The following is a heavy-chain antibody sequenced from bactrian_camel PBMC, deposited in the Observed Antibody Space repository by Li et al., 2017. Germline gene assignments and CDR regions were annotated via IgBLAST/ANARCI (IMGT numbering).Heavy chain of an antibody. CDR1: EFAFSNSA. V-gene: IGHV3S31*01. Sequence: VQLVESGGGLVQPGGSLRLSCEVSEFAFSNSAMSWVRQAPGKGLEWVSGIIKGGGSTYYADSVKGRFTISRDIAKNMLYLQLTSLNTEDTAMYFCAKEGEREPGYNEYGADFGYWGQGTQVTVS. CDR2: IIKGGGST. J-gene: IGHJ6*01. CDR3: AKEGEREPGYNEYGADFGY. D-gene: IGHD1*01.